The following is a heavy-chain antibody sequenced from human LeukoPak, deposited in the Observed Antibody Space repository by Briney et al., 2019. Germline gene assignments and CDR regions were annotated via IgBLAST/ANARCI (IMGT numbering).Heavy chain of an antibody. CDR1: GLTFSNAW. J-gene: IGHJ4*02. Sequence: PGGSLTLSCAVYGLTFSNAWMSCVRQAPRKGLEWVGRIKSTTVDATPEYAAPVRGRFTIPRDDSKNTVYLQMNGLKSEDTAVYYCTTGPGNSGYWGQGTLVTVSS. CDR3: TTGPGNSGY. D-gene: IGHD4-23*01. CDR2: IKSTTVDATP. V-gene: IGHV3-15*01.